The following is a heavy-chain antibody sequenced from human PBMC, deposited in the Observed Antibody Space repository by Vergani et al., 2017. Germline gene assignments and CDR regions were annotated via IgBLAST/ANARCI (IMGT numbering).Heavy chain of an antibody. J-gene: IGHJ4*02. Sequence: QVQLQESGPGLVKPSQTLSLTCSVSGGSFSSAGYYWSWIRQHPGKGLEWIGYISYSGSTYYNPSLKSRVTISVDTSKNQFSLNLNSVTAADTAVYFCARSRSATGATDYFDCWGQGTLVTVSS. D-gene: IGHD4-17*01. CDR2: ISYSGST. CDR3: ARSRSATGATDYFDC. V-gene: IGHV4-31*03. CDR1: GGSFSSAGYY.